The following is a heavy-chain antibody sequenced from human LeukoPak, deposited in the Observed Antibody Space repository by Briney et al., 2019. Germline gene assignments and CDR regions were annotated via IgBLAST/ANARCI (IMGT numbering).Heavy chain of an antibody. D-gene: IGHD4-17*01. CDR3: ARTHTVTTSCLDY. V-gene: IGHV4-34*01. CDR2: INHSGST. CDR1: GFTVSSNY. Sequence: LRLSCAASGFTVSSNYMSWIRQPPGKGLEWIGEINHSGSTNYNPSLKSRVTISVDTSKNQFSLKLSSVTAADTAVYYCARTHTVTTSCLDYWGQGTLVTVSS. J-gene: IGHJ4*02.